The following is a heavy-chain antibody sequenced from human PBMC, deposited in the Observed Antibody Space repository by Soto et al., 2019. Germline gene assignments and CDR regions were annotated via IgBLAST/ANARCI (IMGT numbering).Heavy chain of an antibody. CDR3: ATMGATAGSYYFEY. D-gene: IGHD1-26*01. Sequence: SETLSLTCTVSGGSIGSGVYFWSWIRQPPGKGLEWIGFISYTGSAYYNPSLKSRAAISVDTSKNQFSLKLTSVTAADAAVYYCATMGATAGSYYFEYWGQGALVTASS. CDR2: ISYTGSA. CDR1: GGSIGSGVYF. V-gene: IGHV4-30-4*01. J-gene: IGHJ4*02.